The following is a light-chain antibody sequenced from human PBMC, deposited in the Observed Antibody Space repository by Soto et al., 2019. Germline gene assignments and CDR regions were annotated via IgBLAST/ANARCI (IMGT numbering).Light chain of an antibody. CDR1: QSISNY. J-gene: IGKJ1*01. Sequence: EIVMTQSPATLSVSPGERATLSCRASQSISNYLAWYQQKPGQAPRLLIYGASTKATGLPARFSGSGSGTDFTLTISSLQSEDFALYYCQQYYNWPTFGQGTKVEIK. CDR3: QQYYNWPT. CDR2: GAS. V-gene: IGKV3-15*01.